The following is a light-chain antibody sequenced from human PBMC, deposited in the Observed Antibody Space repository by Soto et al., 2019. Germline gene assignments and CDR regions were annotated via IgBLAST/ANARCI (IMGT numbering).Light chain of an antibody. CDR3: QQYNKWPRT. J-gene: IGKJ1*01. CDR1: QSISSY. CDR2: VVS. Sequence: IQMTQSPSSLSASVGDRVTITCRASQSISSYLNWYQQKPGKAPNLLMYVVSSLQSGVPSRFSGSGSGTDFTLTISSLQSEDFAVYYCQQYNKWPRTFGQGTKVDNK. V-gene: IGKV1-39*01.